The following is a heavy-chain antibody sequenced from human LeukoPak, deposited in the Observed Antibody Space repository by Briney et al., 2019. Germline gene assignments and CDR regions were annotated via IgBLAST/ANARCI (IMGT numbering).Heavy chain of an antibody. D-gene: IGHD2-15*01. CDR1: GFTFSSYW. Sequence: PGGSLRLSCAASGFTFSSYWMHWVRQVPGKGLVWVSRINSDGSSTTYADSVKGRFTISRDNAKNTLYLQMNSLRDEDTAVYYCLRRYCSGGSCYGAFDYWGQGTLVTVSS. CDR2: INSDGSST. J-gene: IGHJ4*02. CDR3: LRRYCSGGSCYGAFDY. V-gene: IGHV3-74*01.